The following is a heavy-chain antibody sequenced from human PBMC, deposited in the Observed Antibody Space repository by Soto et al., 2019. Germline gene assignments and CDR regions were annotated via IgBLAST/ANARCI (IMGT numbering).Heavy chain of an antibody. V-gene: IGHV3-48*01. D-gene: IGHD6-13*01. CDR3: AKERYSSRSPDFDY. Sequence: GGSLRLSCAASGFSFSNYAMDWVRQAPGKGLEWVSYISGSSSNIRYADSVKGRFTISRDNSKNTLFLQMNSLRAEDTVVYYCAKERYSSRSPDFDYWGQGTLVTVSS. J-gene: IGHJ4*02. CDR1: GFSFSNYA. CDR2: ISGSSSNI.